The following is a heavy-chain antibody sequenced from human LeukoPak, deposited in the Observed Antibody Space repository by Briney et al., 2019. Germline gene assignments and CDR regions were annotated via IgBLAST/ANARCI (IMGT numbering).Heavy chain of an antibody. CDR1: GYTFTAYY. J-gene: IGHJ5*02. Sequence: ASVKVSCKASGYTFTAYYMHWVRQAPGQGLEWMGWISAYNGNTNYAQKLQGRVTMTTDTSTSTAYMELRSLRSDDTAVYYCARHMCSSTSCYGGLENWFDPWGQGTLVTVSS. V-gene: IGHV1-18*04. CDR2: ISAYNGNT. CDR3: ARHMCSSTSCYGGLENWFDP. D-gene: IGHD2-2*01.